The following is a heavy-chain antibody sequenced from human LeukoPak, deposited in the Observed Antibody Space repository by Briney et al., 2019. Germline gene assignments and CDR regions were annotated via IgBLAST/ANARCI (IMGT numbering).Heavy chain of an antibody. V-gene: IGHV4-34*01. CDR1: GGSFSGYY. D-gene: IGHD6-6*01. CDR3: ARGIAARPDNYYYYMDV. J-gene: IGHJ6*03. Sequence: SETLSLTCAVYGGSFSGYYWSWIRQPPGKGLEWIGEINHSGSTNYNPSLKSRVTISVDTSKNQFSLKLSSVTAADTAVYYCARGIAARPDNYYYYMDVWGKGTTVTVSS. CDR2: INHSGST.